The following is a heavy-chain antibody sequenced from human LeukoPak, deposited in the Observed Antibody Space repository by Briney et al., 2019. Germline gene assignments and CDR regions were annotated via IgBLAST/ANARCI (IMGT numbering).Heavy chain of an antibody. Sequence: SETLSLTCAVSGGSISTYNYFWNWIRQPPGKGLEWIGYISYSGSTNYNPSLKSRVTMSLDTSKNHFSLKLTSVTAADTAVYYCARLLGYCSGGSCYPRWFAPWGQGTLVTVSS. CDR1: GGSISTYNYF. CDR2: ISYSGST. V-gene: IGHV4-61*03. J-gene: IGHJ5*02. CDR3: ARLLGYCSGGSCYPRWFAP. D-gene: IGHD2-15*01.